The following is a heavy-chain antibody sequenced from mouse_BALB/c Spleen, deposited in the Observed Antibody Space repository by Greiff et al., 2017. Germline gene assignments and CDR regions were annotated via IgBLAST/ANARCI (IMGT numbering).Heavy chain of an antibody. J-gene: IGHJ3*01. CDR2: IWSGGST. Sequence: QVHVKQSGPGLVQPSQSLSITCTVSGFSLTSYGVHWVRQSPGKGLEWLGVIWSGGSTDYNAAFISRLSISKDNSKSQVFFKMNSLQANDTAIYYCARNSDGNYDWFAYWGQGTLVTVSA. CDR3: ARNSDGNYDWFAY. CDR1: GFSLTSYG. V-gene: IGHV2-2*02. D-gene: IGHD2-1*01.